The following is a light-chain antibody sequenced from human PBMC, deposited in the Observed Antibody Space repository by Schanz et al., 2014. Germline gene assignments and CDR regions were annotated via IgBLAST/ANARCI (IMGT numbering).Light chain of an antibody. Sequence: QSALTQPASVSGSPGQSITISCTGTSSDVGSYNLVSWYQQHPGKAPKLMIYEVSKRPSGVSTRFSGSKSGNTASLTISGLQAEDEADYFCAAWDDSLNGPVFGGGTKVTVL. CDR1: SSDVGSYNL. CDR3: AAWDDSLNGPV. V-gene: IGLV2-14*02. CDR2: EVS. J-gene: IGLJ2*01.